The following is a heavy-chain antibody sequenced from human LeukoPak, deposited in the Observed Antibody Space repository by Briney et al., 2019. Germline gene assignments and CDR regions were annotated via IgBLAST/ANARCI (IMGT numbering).Heavy chain of an antibody. J-gene: IGHJ5*02. CDR1: GFTFSCYA. CDR3: AKAGGLGVVMDWFDP. Sequence: GGSLRLACAASGFTFSCYALSWVRQAPGKGLEWVSAISGSGGSTYYADSVKGRFTISRDNSKNTLYLQMNSLRAEDTAVYYCAKAGGLGVVMDWFDPWGQGTLVTVSS. D-gene: IGHD3-3*01. V-gene: IGHV3-23*01. CDR2: ISGSGGST.